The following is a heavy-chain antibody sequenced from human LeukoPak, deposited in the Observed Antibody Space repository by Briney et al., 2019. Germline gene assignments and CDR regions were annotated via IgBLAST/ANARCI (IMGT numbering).Heavy chain of an antibody. J-gene: IGHJ3*02. D-gene: IGHD3-10*01. CDR3: ARHGDGDDDTLDI. CDR2: ISYSGST. Sequence: SETLSLTCTVSGDSISPYYWNWIRQPPGKGLEWIGDISYSGSTKYIPSLKSRVSISVGTSKNQFFLKLTSFTAANTAMYYCARHGDGDDDTLDIWGQGTMVTVSS. V-gene: IGHV4-59*08. CDR1: GDSISPYY.